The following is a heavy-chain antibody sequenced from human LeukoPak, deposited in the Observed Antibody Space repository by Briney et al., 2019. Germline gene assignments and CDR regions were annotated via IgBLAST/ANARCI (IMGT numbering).Heavy chain of an antibody. CDR2: ISYDGSDK. J-gene: IGHJ4*02. V-gene: IGHV3-30*04. CDR1: GFTFRSYA. D-gene: IGHD4-17*01. Sequence: GGSLRLSCAASGFTFRSYAIHWVRQAPSKGLEWVAVISYDGSDKYYADSVKGRFTISRDNSKNTVYLQMNSLRAEDTAVYYCARGQAHDYGDLYYFDYWGQGTLVTVSS. CDR3: ARGQAHDYGDLYYFDY.